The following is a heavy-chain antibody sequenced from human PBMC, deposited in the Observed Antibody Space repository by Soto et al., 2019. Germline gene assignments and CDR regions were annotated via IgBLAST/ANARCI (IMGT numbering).Heavy chain of an antibody. D-gene: IGHD6-19*01. CDR2: IFTGGST. CDR1: GFTVSSNY. V-gene: IGHV3-53*04. CDR3: ARDRQSSGWLDAFDI. Sequence: GGGLVQPGGSLRLSCAASGFTVSSNYMSWVRQAPGKGLEWVSVIFTGGSTYYADSVKGRFTISRHSSMNTVYLQMDSLRAEDTAVYYCARDRQSSGWLDAFDIWGQGTMVTVSS. J-gene: IGHJ3*02.